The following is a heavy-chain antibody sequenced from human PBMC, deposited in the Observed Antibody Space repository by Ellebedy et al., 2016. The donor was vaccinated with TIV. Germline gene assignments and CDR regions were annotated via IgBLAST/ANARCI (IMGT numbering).Heavy chain of an antibody. D-gene: IGHD5-18*01. J-gene: IGHJ4*02. V-gene: IGHV1-18*01. CDR3: AREGYTGASGN. CDR1: GYTFISYG. CDR2: ISAYNGNT. Sequence: ASVKVSCXASGYTFISYGISWVRQAPGQGREWVGWISAYNGNTNYAQKLQGRVTMTRDTSTSTAYMELRSLRSDDTAVYYCAREGYTGASGNWGQGTLVTVSS.